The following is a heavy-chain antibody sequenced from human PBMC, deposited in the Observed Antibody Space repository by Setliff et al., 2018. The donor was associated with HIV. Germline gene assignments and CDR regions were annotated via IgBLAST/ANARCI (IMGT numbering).Heavy chain of an antibody. Sequence: PGGSLRLSCAASGFTFSNAWMSWVRQAPGKGLEWVGRIKSKTDGGTTDYAAPVKGRFTISRDKSKNTLYLEMNSLSAEDTAVYYCARGMLVVVISTPDYWGQGTLVTVSS. J-gene: IGHJ4*02. CDR1: GFTFSNAW. D-gene: IGHD3-22*01. CDR2: IKSKTDGGTT. CDR3: ARGMLVVVISTPDY. V-gene: IGHV3-15*01.